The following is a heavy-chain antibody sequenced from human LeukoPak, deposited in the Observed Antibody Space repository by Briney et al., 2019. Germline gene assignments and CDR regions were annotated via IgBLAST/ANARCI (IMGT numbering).Heavy chain of an antibody. J-gene: IGHJ5*02. Sequence: PSETLSLTCTVSGGSISTYYWSWIRQPPGRRLEWIGFLYKSVNTNYNPSLKGRVTISVDMSKNQFSLKLSSVTAADTAVYYCARDRGVDYYGSGSYYDNNWFDPWGQGTLVTVSS. CDR2: LYKSVNT. D-gene: IGHD3-10*01. V-gene: IGHV4-4*08. CDR3: ARDRGVDYYGSGSYYDNNWFDP. CDR1: GGSISTYY.